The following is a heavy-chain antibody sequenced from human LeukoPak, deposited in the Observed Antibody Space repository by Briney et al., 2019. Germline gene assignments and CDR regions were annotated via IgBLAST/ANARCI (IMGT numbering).Heavy chain of an antibody. V-gene: IGHV1-24*01. CDR3: ATASSAVATYDAFDI. J-gene: IGHJ3*02. CDR1: GYTLTELS. Sequence: ASVTVSCKVSGYTLTELSMHWVRQAPGKGLEWMGGFDPEDGETIYAQKFQGRVTMTEDTSTDTAYMELSSLRSEDTAVYYCATASSAVATYDAFDIWGQGTMVTVSS. D-gene: IGHD6-19*01. CDR2: FDPEDGET.